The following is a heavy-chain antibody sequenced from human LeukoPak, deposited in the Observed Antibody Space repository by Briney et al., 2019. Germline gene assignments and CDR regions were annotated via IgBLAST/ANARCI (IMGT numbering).Heavy chain of an antibody. CDR2: FSAYNGNT. CDR3: ARLPIDDILTGYYLGYFDY. CDR1: GYTFTSYG. D-gene: IGHD3-9*01. Sequence: ASVKVSCKASGYTFTSYGISWVRQAPGQGLEWMGWFSAYNGNTNYAQKLQGRVTMTTDTSTSTAYMELRSLRSDDTAVYYCARLPIDDILTGYYLGYFDYWGQGTLVTVSS. V-gene: IGHV1-18*01. J-gene: IGHJ4*02.